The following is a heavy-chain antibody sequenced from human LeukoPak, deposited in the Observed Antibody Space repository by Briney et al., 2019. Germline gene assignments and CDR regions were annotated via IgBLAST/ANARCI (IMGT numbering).Heavy chain of an antibody. CDR2: IKQDGSEK. CDR3: ARDPYYYDSSGYYSTDY. J-gene: IGHJ4*02. D-gene: IGHD3-22*01. CDR1: GFTFSSYW. V-gene: IGHV3-7*01. Sequence: PGGSLRLSCAASGFTFSSYWMSWVRQAPGKGLEWVANIKQDGSEKNYVDSVKGRFTISRDNAKNSLYLQMNSLRDEDTAVYYCARDPYYYDSSGYYSTDYWGQGTLVTVSS.